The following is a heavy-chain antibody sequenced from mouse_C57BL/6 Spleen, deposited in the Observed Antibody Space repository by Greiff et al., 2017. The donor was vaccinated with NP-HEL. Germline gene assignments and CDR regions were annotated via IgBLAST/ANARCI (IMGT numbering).Heavy chain of an antibody. V-gene: IGHV1-52*01. D-gene: IGHD1-1*01. CDR3: ARPYYGSSHWYFDV. CDR2: IDPSDSET. Sequence: VQLQQSGAELVRPGSSVKLSCKASGYTFTSYWMHWVKQRPIQGLEWIGNIDPSDSETHYNQKFKDKATLTVDKSSSTAYMQLSSLTSEDSAVYYCARPYYGSSHWYFDVWGTGTTVTVSS. CDR1: GYTFTSYW. J-gene: IGHJ1*03.